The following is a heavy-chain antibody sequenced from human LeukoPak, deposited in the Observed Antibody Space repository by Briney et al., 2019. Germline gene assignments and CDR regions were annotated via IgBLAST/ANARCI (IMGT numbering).Heavy chain of an antibody. CDR2: ISGNGDIT. CDR3: ARVKRGCSGGSCYSYDY. J-gene: IGHJ4*02. D-gene: IGHD2-15*01. V-gene: IGHV3-23*01. CDR1: RFTFNTYA. Sequence: GGSLRLSCAASRFTFNTYAVNWVRQAPGKGLEWVSAISGNGDITYYADSVRGRFTISRDNSKNTLYLQMNSLRAEDTAVYYCARVKRGCSGGSCYSYDYWGQGTLVTVSS.